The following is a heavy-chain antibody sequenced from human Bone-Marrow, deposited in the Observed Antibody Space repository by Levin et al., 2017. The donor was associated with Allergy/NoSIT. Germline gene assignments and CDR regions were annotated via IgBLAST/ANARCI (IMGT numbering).Heavy chain of an antibody. D-gene: IGHD2-21*01. CDR3: AKWASYCGGDCYWFAPFDC. CDR2: ISGSGNNI. J-gene: IGHJ4*02. Sequence: PWASVKVSCAASGFTFNNYGLSWVRQAPGKGLEWVSAISGSGNNIYYADSVRGRFTISRDNSKNTLDLQLNSLTAEDTAVYYCAKWASYCGGDCYWFAPFDCWGQGALVTVSS. CDR1: GFTFNNYG. V-gene: IGHV3-23*01.